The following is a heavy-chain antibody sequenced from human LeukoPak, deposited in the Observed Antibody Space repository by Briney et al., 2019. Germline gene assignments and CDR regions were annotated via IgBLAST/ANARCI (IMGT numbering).Heavy chain of an antibody. CDR2: ITDDGETT. CDR3: VRKGNFDT. CDR1: GFTFSSYV. V-gene: IGHV3-48*03. Sequence: GGSLRLSCVASGFTFSSYVMSWIRQAPGKGLEWISYITDDGETTYYGDSVRGRFVISRDNAKNSLYLQLNSPGVQDTAVYYCVRKGNFDTWGQGTLVTVSS. J-gene: IGHJ4*02.